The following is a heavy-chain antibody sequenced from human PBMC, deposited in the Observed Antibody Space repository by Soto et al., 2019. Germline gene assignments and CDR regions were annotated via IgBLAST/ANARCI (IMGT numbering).Heavy chain of an antibody. CDR2: IIPIFGTA. D-gene: IGHD6-13*01. CDR3: ARGGLIPGIAAAGTELDP. J-gene: IGHJ5*02. Sequence: ASVKVSCKASGGTFSSYAISWVRQAPGQGLEWMGGIIPIFGTANYAQKFQGRVTITADESTSTAYMELSSLRSEDTAVYYCARGGLIPGIAAAGTELDPWRQGTLVTVSS. V-gene: IGHV1-69*13. CDR1: GGTFSSYA.